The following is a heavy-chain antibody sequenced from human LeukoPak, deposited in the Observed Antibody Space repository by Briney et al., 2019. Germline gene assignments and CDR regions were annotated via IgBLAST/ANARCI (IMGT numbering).Heavy chain of an antibody. CDR1: GFTFSSYS. Sequence: PGGSLRLSCAASGFTFSSYSMNWVRQAPGKGLEWVSVIYSGGSTYYADSVKGRFTVSRDNSKNTLYLQMNSLRAEDTAVYYCAKDLVGLVYWGQGTLVTVSS. CDR3: AKDLVGLVY. J-gene: IGHJ4*02. D-gene: IGHD6-6*01. V-gene: IGHV3-23*03. CDR2: IYSGGST.